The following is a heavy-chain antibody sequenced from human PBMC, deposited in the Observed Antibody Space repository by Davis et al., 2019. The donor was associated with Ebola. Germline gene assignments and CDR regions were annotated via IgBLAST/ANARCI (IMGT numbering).Heavy chain of an antibody. CDR2: IKQDGSEK. D-gene: IGHD3-22*01. V-gene: IGHV3-7*03. J-gene: IGHJ3*02. CDR3: ARKIEI. Sequence: GGSLRLSCAASGFTFSSYAMHWVRQAPGKGLEWVANIKQDGSEKYYVDSVKGRFTISRDNAKNSLYLQMNSLRAEDTAVYYCARKIEIWGQGTMVTVSS. CDR1: GFTFSSYA.